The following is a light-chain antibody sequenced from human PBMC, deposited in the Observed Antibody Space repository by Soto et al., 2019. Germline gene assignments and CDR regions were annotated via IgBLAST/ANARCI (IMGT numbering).Light chain of an antibody. J-gene: IGKJ2*01. V-gene: IGKV1-39*01. CDR1: QSISSY. Sequence: DIQMTQSPSSLSASVGDRVTITCRASQSISSYLNWYQQKPGKAPKLLIYAASSFQSGVPSRFSGSGSGPDFTLTISSLQPEDFATYYCQQSYSTPPMYTFGQGTKLEIK. CDR3: QQSYSTPPMYT. CDR2: AAS.